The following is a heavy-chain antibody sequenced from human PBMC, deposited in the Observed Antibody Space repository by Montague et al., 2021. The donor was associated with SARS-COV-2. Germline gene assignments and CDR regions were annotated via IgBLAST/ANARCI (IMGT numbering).Heavy chain of an antibody. Sequence: SETLSLTCTVSGDSINTYYWNRIRQPPGKGLEWLGSIFYTGSTNXNPSLKSRVTISLDTSKNQFFLKVTSVTAADTAVYYCARQAAGSYFYYGVDVWGQGTTVTVSS. CDR2: IFYTGST. J-gene: IGHJ6*02. CDR1: GDSINTYY. D-gene: IGHD6-13*01. V-gene: IGHV4-59*12. CDR3: ARQAAGSYFYYGVDV.